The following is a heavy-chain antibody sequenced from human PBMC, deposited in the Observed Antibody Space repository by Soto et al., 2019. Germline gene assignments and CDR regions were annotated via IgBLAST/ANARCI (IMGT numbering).Heavy chain of an antibody. CDR1: GFTFSSYS. D-gene: IGHD6-13*01. CDR2: ISSCSSYV. J-gene: IGHJ6*02. V-gene: IGHV3-21*01. CDR3: ARDPPHSLYSSSWYYYYGMDV. Sequence: GGSLRLSCAASGFTFSSYSMNWVRQAPGKGLEWVSSISSCSSYVYYADSVKGRFTISRDNAKNSLYLQMNSLRAEDTAVYYCARDPPHSLYSSSWYYYYGMDVWGQGTTVTVSS.